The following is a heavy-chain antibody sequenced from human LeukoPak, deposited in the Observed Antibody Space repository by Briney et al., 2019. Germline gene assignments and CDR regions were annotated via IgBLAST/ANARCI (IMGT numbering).Heavy chain of an antibody. CDR3: ATDVSATRAFDV. Sequence: ASVKVSCKASGYTFTSYDINWVRQATGQGLEWMGWMNPNSGNTGYAQKFQGRVTMTEDTSTDTAYMELSRLRSEDTAVYYCATDVSATRAFDVWGQGTMVTVSS. V-gene: IGHV1-8*01. D-gene: IGHD2-15*01. J-gene: IGHJ3*01. CDR2: MNPNSGNT. CDR1: GYTFTSYD.